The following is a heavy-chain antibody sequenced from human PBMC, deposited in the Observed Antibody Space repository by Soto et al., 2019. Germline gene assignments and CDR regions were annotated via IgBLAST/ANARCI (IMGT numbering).Heavy chain of an antibody. J-gene: IGHJ6*02. CDR1: GFTFSSYW. CDR3: ARGLIGNSGVDV. V-gene: IGHV3-74*01. D-gene: IGHD1-26*01. CDR2: IKGDGSSP. Sequence: PGGSLSVSCAASGFTFSSYWMHWVRQAPGKGLMWVSRIKGDGSSPSYADSVEGRLTISRDNARNTLFLQLNSLRAEDTAVYYCARGLIGNSGVDVWGQGTTVTVSS.